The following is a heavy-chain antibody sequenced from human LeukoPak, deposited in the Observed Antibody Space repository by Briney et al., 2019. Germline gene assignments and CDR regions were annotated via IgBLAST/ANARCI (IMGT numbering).Heavy chain of an antibody. D-gene: IGHD2/OR15-2a*01. J-gene: IGHJ4*02. CDR1: GDSISRSSYF. CDR3: TRDTEYPGAGFDL. V-gene: IGHV4-39*07. Sequence: SQTLSLTCTVSGDSISRSSYFWAWIRQPPGKGLEWIGSVYSSGSTYYNPSLRSQITISVDTSKSQFSLKLTSVSAADTAMYYCTRDTEYPGAGFDLWGQGIPVTVSS. CDR2: VYSSGST.